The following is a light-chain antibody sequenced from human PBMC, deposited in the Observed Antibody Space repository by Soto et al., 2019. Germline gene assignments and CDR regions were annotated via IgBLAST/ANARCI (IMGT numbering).Light chain of an antibody. Sequence: DIVMTQSPDSLAVSLGERATINCKSSQSVLYSSDNKNYFAWYQQNPGQPPKLLIYWAFIRESGVPDRFSGSGSGTDFTLTISSLQAEDVAIYYCQHYYTTPPTFGQGTRVEIK. CDR2: WAF. J-gene: IGKJ1*01. V-gene: IGKV4-1*01. CDR1: QSVLYSSDNKNY. CDR3: QHYYTTPPT.